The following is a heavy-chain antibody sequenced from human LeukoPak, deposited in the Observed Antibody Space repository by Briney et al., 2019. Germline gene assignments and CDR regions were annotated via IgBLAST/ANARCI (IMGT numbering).Heavy chain of an antibody. CDR2: ITGSGTST. J-gene: IGHJ4*02. V-gene: IGHV3-23*01. Sequence: GGSLRLSCAASGFTFSSNAMSWVRQAPGKGLEWVSTITGSGTSTYYADSVKGRFTISRDNSKNTLYLQMNSLRAEDTAVYYRAKEGSRSGGSCYSDYWGQGTLVTVSS. CDR1: GFTFSSNA. D-gene: IGHD2-15*01. CDR3: AKEGSRSGGSCYSDY.